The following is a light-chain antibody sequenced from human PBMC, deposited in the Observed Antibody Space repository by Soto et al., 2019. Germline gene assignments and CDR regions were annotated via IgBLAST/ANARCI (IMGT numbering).Light chain of an antibody. J-gene: IGKJ1*01. Sequence: EIVMMQSPATLSVSPGERATLSCRASQSISSSLAWYQQRPGQAPRLLIYGTTTRAAGVPSRFSGSGSGAEFTLTISSLQSEDFAFYYCQQYNNWPKTFGQGTKWIS. CDR2: GTT. CDR1: QSISSS. V-gene: IGKV3-15*01. CDR3: QQYNNWPKT.